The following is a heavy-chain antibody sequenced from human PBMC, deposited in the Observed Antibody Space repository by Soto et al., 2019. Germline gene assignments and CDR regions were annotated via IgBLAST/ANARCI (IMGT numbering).Heavy chain of an antibody. Sequence: EVQLVESGEGLVKPGGSLRLSCAASGFTFSSYSMNWVRQAPGKGLEWVSSISSSSSYIYYADSVKGRFTISRDNAKNSLYLQMNSLRAEDTAVYYCARGHIVLMVYAQSDACDIWGQGTMVTVSS. V-gene: IGHV3-21*01. J-gene: IGHJ3*02. CDR1: GFTFSSYS. CDR2: ISSSSSYI. D-gene: IGHD2-8*01. CDR3: ARGHIVLMVYAQSDACDI.